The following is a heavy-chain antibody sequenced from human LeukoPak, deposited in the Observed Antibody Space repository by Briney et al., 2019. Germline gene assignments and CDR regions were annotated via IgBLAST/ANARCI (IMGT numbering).Heavy chain of an antibody. CDR2: IIPIFGTA. V-gene: IGHV1-69*13. CDR3: ASAHLWGSGSYFNWFDP. CDR1: GGTFSSYA. D-gene: IGHD3-10*01. Sequence: ASVKVSCKASGGTFSSYAISWVRQAPGQGLEWMGGIIPIFGTANYAQKFQSRVTITADESTSTAYMELSSLRSEDTAVYYCASAHLWGSGSYFNWFDPWGQGTLVTVSS. J-gene: IGHJ5*02.